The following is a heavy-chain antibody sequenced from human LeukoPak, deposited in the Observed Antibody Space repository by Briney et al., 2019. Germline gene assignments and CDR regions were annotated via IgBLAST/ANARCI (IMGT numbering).Heavy chain of an antibody. CDR3: ARRWLQLDYFDY. CDR1: GFTFSSYG. J-gene: IGHJ4*02. Sequence: GGSLRLSCAASGFTFSSYGMHWVRQAPGKGLEWVAFMRYDGSNKYYADSVKGRFTISRDNSKNTLYLQMNSLRAEDTAVYYCARRWLQLDYFDYWGQGTLVIVSS. CDR2: MRYDGSNK. V-gene: IGHV3-30*02. D-gene: IGHD5-24*01.